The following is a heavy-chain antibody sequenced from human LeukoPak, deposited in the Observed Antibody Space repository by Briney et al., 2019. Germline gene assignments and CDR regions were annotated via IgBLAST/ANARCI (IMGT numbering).Heavy chain of an antibody. CDR3: ARDTYYDFWSSTYYYYMDV. D-gene: IGHD3-3*01. CDR1: GYTFTGYY. CDR2: INTNTGNP. J-gene: IGHJ6*03. Sequence: ASVKVSCKASGYTFTGYYMHWVRQAPGQGREWMGWINTNTGNPTYAQGFTGRFVFSLDTSVSTAYLQISSLKAEDTAVYYCARDTYYDFWSSTYYYYMDVWGKGTTVTVSS. V-gene: IGHV7-4-1*02.